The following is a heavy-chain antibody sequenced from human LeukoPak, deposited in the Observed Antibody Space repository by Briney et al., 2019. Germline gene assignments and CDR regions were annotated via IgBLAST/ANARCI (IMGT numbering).Heavy chain of an antibody. CDR1: GFTFSSYW. CDR2: IRQDGSEK. Sequence: PGGSLRLSCAASGFTFSSYWMSWVRQAPGKGLGWVANIRQDGSEKYYVDSVKGRFTISRDNAKNSLYLQMNSLRAEDTAVYYCARARREYTAVAGMPVSWGQGTLVTVSS. CDR3: ARARREYTAVAGMPVS. J-gene: IGHJ4*02. D-gene: IGHD6-19*01. V-gene: IGHV3-7*01.